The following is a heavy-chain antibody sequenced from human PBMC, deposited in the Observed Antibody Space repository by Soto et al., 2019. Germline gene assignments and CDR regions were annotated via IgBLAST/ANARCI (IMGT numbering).Heavy chain of an antibody. J-gene: IGHJ6*02. D-gene: IGHD6-19*01. Sequence: ASETLSLTCTVSGGSISSSSYSWGWIRQPPGKGPEWIGTFYYSGSTYYNPSLKSRVTISRDNAKNSLYLQMNSLRAEDTALYYCAKDISSGWHVYYYGMDVWGQGTTVTVSS. CDR1: GGSISSSSYS. V-gene: IGHV4-39*02. CDR2: FYYSGST. CDR3: AKDISSGWHVYYYGMDV.